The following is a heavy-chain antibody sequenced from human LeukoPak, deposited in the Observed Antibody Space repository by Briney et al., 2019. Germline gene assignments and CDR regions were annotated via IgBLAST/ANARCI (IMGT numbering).Heavy chain of an antibody. D-gene: IGHD2-15*01. CDR1: GGSISSSSYY. CDR2: IYHSGST. V-gene: IGHV4-39*07. Sequence: SETLSLTCTVSGGSISSSSYYWGWIRQPPGKGLEWIGSIYHSGSTNYNPSLKSRVTISVDKSKNQFSLKLSSVTAADTAVYYCASGEYCSGGSCYVDYWGQGTLVTVSS. CDR3: ASGEYCSGGSCYVDY. J-gene: IGHJ4*02.